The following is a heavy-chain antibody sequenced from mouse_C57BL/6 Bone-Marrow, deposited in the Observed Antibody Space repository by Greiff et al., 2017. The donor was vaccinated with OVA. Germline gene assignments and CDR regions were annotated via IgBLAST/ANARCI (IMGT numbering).Heavy chain of an antibody. CDR1: GFSFNTYA. V-gene: IGHV10-1*01. CDR3: VSPSGFAY. Sequence: DVMLVESGGGLVQPKGSLKLSCAASGFSFNTYAMNWVRQAPGKGLEWVARIRSKSNYYATYYAVSVKDRFTIARDDSASKLYLQMNSLKTEDAAMYYCVSPSGFAYWGQGTLVTVSA. CDR2: IRSKSNYYAT. D-gene: IGHD1-3*01. J-gene: IGHJ3*01.